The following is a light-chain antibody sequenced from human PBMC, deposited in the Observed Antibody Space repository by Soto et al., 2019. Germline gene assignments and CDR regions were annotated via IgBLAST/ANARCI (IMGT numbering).Light chain of an antibody. V-gene: IGLV1-40*01. J-gene: IGLJ2*01. CDR1: SSNSGAGYD. Sequence: QSVLTQPPSVSGAPGQRVTSSCTGSSSNSGAGYDVHWYQQLPGTAPKLLIYGNSNRPSGVPDRFSGSKSGTSASLAITGLQAEDEADYYCQSYDSSLSGVVFGGGTKLTVL. CDR3: QSYDSSLSGVV. CDR2: GNS.